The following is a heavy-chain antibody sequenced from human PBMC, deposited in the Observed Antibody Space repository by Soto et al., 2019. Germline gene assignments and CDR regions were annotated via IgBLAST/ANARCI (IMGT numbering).Heavy chain of an antibody. Sequence: QLQLVQSGAEVKKPGSSVKVSCKASGGTFNSHAISWVRQAPGQGVEWMGGIIPIFDTPNYAQKFQGRVTINTDKSTSTAYMELTSLRHEDTAVYYCARDRSSTWRSAMDVWGQGTTLTVSS. V-gene: IGHV1-69*06. CDR3: ARDRSSTWRSAMDV. CDR1: GGTFNSHA. D-gene: IGHD6-13*01. CDR2: IIPIFDTP. J-gene: IGHJ6*02.